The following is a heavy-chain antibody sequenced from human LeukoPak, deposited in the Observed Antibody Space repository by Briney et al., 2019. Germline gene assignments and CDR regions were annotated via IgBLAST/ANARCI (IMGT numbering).Heavy chain of an antibody. Sequence: PSETLSHTCTVSGGSISSYYWSWVRQPPGKGLEWIGYIYYSGSNNYNPSLKSRVTISVDTSKNEFSLKLSSVTAADTAVYYCARAGDFWSGYSPYYYYYYGMDVWGQGTTVTVSS. CDR3: ARAGDFWSGYSPYYYYYYGMDV. J-gene: IGHJ6*02. CDR2: IYYSGSN. CDR1: GGSISSYY. V-gene: IGHV4-59*01. D-gene: IGHD3-3*01.